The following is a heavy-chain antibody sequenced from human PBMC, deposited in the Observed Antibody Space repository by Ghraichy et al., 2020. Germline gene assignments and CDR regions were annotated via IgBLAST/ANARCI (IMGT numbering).Heavy chain of an antibody. J-gene: IGHJ5*02. CDR2: INPNSGGT. Sequence: ASVKVSCKASGYTFTGYYMHWVRQAPGQGLEWMGWINPNSGGTNYAQKFQGRVTMTRDTSISTAYMELSRLRSDDTAVYYCARSRPRVVPALWFDPWGQGTLVTVSS. D-gene: IGHD2-2*01. V-gene: IGHV1-2*02. CDR3: ARSRPRVVPALWFDP. CDR1: GYTFTGYY.